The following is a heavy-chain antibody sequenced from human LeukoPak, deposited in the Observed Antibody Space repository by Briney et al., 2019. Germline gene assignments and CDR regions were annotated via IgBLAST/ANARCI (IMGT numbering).Heavy chain of an antibody. CDR2: IYSGGST. CDR3: VREGQWLAHAFDI. Sequence: GGSLRLSCAASGFTVSSNYMSWVRQAPGKGLEWVSVIYSGGSTYYTDSVKGRFTISRDNSKNTLYLQMNSLRAEDTAVYYCVREGQWLAHAFDIWGQGTMVTVSS. D-gene: IGHD6-19*01. CDR1: GFTVSSNY. J-gene: IGHJ3*02. V-gene: IGHV3-53*01.